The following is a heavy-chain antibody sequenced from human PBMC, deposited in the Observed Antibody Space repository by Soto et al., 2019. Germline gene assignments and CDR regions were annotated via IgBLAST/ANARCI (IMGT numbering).Heavy chain of an antibody. CDR3: ARDGLLFSGPYRPSRFDY. CDR1: GFKFSDYW. V-gene: IGHV3-7*03. Sequence: GALRLSCAASGFKFSDYWMSWVRQAPGKGLEWVGNIKHDTSEAHYADSVKGRFTITRDNIKNFLFLQMNGLRSDDTASYYCARDGLLFSGPYRPSRFDYWGLGTLVTVSS. J-gene: IGHJ4*02. D-gene: IGHD3-16*02. CDR2: IKHDTSEA.